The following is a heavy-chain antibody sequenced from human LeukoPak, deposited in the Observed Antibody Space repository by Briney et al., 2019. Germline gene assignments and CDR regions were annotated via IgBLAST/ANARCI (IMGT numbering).Heavy chain of an antibody. CDR2: ISAYNGNT. D-gene: IGHD4-17*01. V-gene: IGHV1-18*01. CDR1: GYTFTSYG. J-gene: IGHJ5*02. Sequence: ASVKVSCKASGYTFTSYGISWVRQAPGQGLEWMGWISAYNGNTNYAQKLQGRVSMTTDTSTSTAYMELRSLRSDDTAVYYCARGGLTDYGDYWFDPWGQGTLVTVSS. CDR3: ARGGLTDYGDYWFDP.